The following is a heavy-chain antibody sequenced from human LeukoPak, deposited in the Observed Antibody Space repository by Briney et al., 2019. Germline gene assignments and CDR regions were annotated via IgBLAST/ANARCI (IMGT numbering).Heavy chain of an antibody. CDR2: INPIGGST. J-gene: IGHJ4*02. CDR3: ARDDCGGDCSIFAY. D-gene: IGHD2-21*02. V-gene: IGHV1-46*01. Sequence: ASVKVSFKASRYTFTSYYMHWVRQAPGQGLEWMGIINPIGGSTSYAQKLQGRVTMTMDTSTSTVYMELSSLRSEDTAVYYCARDDCGGDCSIFAYPGEGNLVTASS. CDR1: RYTFTSYY.